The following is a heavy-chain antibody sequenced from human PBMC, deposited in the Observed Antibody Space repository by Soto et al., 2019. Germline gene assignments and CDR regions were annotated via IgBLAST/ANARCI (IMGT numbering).Heavy chain of an antibody. D-gene: IGHD2-2*01. CDR2: IIPIFGTA. J-gene: IGHJ6*02. CDR1: GGTFSSYA. V-gene: IGHV1-69*13. Sequence: SVKVSCKASGGTFSSYAISWLRQAPGQGLEWMGGIIPIFGTANYAQKFQGRVTITADESTSTAYMELSSLRSEDTAVYYCARGNIVVVPAAIFYYYYGMDVWGQGTTVTVSS. CDR3: ARGNIVVVPAAIFYYYYGMDV.